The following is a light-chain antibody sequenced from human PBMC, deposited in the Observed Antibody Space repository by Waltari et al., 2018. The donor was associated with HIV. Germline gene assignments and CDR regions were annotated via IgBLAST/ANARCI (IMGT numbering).Light chain of an antibody. Sequence: DIVMMQSPGTLSVSPGERATLSCRASQSVSRNLAWYQQKPGQPPRLLIYGASTRATGIPARFSATGSGTAFTLTISSLQSEDFAVYYCQQYNIWPPLTFGGGTKVEMK. CDR3: QQYNIWPPLT. CDR2: GAS. CDR1: QSVSRN. V-gene: IGKV3-15*01. J-gene: IGKJ4*01.